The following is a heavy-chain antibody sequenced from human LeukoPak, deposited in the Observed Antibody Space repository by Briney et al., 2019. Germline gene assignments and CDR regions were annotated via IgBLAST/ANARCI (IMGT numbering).Heavy chain of an antibody. CDR2: INPNSGGT. J-gene: IGHJ5*02. V-gene: IGHV1-2*02. CDR1: GYTFTGYY. D-gene: IGHD2-2*01. CDR3: AREYCSSTSCSNWFDP. Sequence: ASVKVSCKASGYTFTGYYMHWVRQAPGQGLEWMGWINPNSGGTNYARKFQGRVTMTRDTSISTAYMELSRLRSDDTAVYYCAREYCSSTSCSNWFDPWGEGTLVTVSS.